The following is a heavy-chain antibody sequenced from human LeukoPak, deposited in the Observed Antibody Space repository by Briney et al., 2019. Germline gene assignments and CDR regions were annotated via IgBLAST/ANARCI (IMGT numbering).Heavy chain of an antibody. J-gene: IGHJ4*02. CDR2: ISKSGGPI. CDR3: ARVARDYYLWSDTIETFYFDS. Sequence: GGSLRLSCTASGFTFSSYEMNWVRQAPGKGLEWISYISKSGGPIYYADSVRGRFTISRENAKNSLYLQMNSLRAEDTAIYYCARVARDYYLWSDTIETFYFDSWGQGTLVTVSS. V-gene: IGHV3-48*03. CDR1: GFTFSSYE. D-gene: IGHD3-3*01.